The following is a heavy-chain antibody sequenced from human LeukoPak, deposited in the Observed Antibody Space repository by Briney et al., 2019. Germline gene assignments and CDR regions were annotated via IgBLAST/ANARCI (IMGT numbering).Heavy chain of an antibody. J-gene: IGHJ6*03. Sequence: ASVTVSFKASGYTFTSYGISWVRQAPGQGLEWMGWISAYNGNTNYAQKLQGRVTMTTDTSTSTAYMELRSLRSEDTAGYYCASTNYYDSSCYYYYYYIDVWGKGTTVTISS. CDR1: GYTFTSYG. D-gene: IGHD3-22*01. CDR3: ASTNYYDSSCYYYYYYIDV. V-gene: IGHV1-18*01. CDR2: ISAYNGNT.